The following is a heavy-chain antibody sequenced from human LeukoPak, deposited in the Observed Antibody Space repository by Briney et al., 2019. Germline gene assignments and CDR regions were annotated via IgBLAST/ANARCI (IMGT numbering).Heavy chain of an antibody. CDR3: ARGRQEYPNWFDP. CDR2: IYSGVST. J-gene: IGHJ5*02. V-gene: IGHV3-66*02. Sequence: PGGSLRLSCAASGFTVSSNYMSWVRQAPGKGLEWVSVIYSGVSTYYADSVKGRFTISRDNSKNTLYLQMNSLRAEDTAVYYCARGRQEYPNWFDPWGQGTLVTVSS. CDR1: GFTVSSNY. D-gene: IGHD2-2*01.